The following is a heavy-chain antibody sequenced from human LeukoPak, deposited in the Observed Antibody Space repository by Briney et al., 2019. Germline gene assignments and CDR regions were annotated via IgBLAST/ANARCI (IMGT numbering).Heavy chain of an antibody. J-gene: IGHJ4*02. D-gene: IGHD2-2*01. V-gene: IGHV3-23*01. CDR3: AKSAEDIVVVPAAENDY. CDR2: ISGSGGST. Sequence: GGSLRLSCAASGFTFSSYAMSWVRQAPGKGLEWVSAISGSGGSTYYADSVKGRFTISRDNSKNTLYLQMNSLRAEDTAVYYCAKSAEDIVVVPAAENDYWGQGTLVTVSS. CDR1: GFTFSSYA.